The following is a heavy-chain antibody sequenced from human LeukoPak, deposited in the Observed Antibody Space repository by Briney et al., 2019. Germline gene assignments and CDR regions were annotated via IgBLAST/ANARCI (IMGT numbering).Heavy chain of an antibody. CDR3: ARDPTTMVRGVIPNWFDP. CDR1: GFTFSSYG. J-gene: IGHJ5*02. CDR2: IWYDGSNK. Sequence: GGSLRLSCAASGFTFSSYGMHWVRQAPGNGLEWVAVIWYDGSNKYYADSVKGRFTISRDNSKNTLYLQMNSLRAEDTAVYYCARDPTTMVRGVIPNWFDPWGQGTLVTASS. D-gene: IGHD3-10*01. V-gene: IGHV3-33*01.